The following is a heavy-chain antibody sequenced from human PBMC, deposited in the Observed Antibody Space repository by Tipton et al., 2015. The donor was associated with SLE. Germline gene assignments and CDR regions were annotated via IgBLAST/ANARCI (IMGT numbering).Heavy chain of an antibody. CDR2: IYHSGST. CDR3: ARVGGGCSGGSCYQWYFDY. J-gene: IGHJ4*02. Sequence: TLSLTCAVSGGSISSGGYSWSWIRQPPGKGLEWIGYIYHSGSTYYNPSLKSRVTISVDRSKNQFSLKLSSVTAADTAVYYCARVGGGCSGGSCYQWYFDYWGQGTLVTVSS. D-gene: IGHD2-15*01. CDR1: GGSISSGGYS. V-gene: IGHV4-30-2*01.